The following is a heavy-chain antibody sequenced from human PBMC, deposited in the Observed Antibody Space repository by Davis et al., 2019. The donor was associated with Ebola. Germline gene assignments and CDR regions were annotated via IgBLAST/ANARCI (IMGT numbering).Heavy chain of an antibody. CDR2: INAGNGNT. CDR1: GYTFTSYA. V-gene: IGHV1-3*01. Sequence: ASVKVSCKASGYTFTSYAMHWVRQAPGQRLEWMGWINAGNGNTKYSQKFQGRVTITRDTSASTAYMELSSLRSEATAVYYCARDRVAYYFDYWGQGTLVTVSS. CDR3: ARDRVAYYFDY. J-gene: IGHJ4*02.